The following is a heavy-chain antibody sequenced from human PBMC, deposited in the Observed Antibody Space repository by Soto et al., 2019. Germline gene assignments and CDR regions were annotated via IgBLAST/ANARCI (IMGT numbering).Heavy chain of an antibody. J-gene: IGHJ3*02. CDR3: ARGRGYSGYDYDAFDI. D-gene: IGHD5-12*01. Sequence: PGGSLRLSCAASGFTFSNFAMSWVRQAPGKGLEWVSVISGGGGTTYYADSVKGRFTISRDNSKNTLYLQMNSLRAEDTAVYYCARGRGYSGYDYDAFDIWGQGTMVTVSS. CDR1: GFTFSNFA. V-gene: IGHV3-23*01. CDR2: ISGGGGTT.